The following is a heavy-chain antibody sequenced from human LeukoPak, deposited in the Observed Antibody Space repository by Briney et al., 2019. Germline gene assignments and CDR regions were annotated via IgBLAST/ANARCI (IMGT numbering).Heavy chain of an antibody. Sequence: GSLRLSCAASGFTFSSYWMHWVRQAPGKGLVWIGEINHSGSTNYNPSLKSRVTISVDTSKNQFSLKLSSVTAADTAVYYCAREYSSSSGPFDYWGQGTLVTVSS. J-gene: IGHJ4*02. CDR2: INHSGST. V-gene: IGHV4-34*01. D-gene: IGHD6-13*01. CDR1: GFTFSSYW. CDR3: AREYSSSSGPFDY.